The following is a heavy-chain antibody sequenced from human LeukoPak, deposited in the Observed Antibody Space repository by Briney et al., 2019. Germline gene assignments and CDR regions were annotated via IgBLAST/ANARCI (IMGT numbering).Heavy chain of an antibody. V-gene: IGHV1-69*06. CDR1: GGTFSSYA. J-gene: IGHJ5*02. CDR2: IIPIFGAA. CDR3: AEYIVGATNWFDP. D-gene: IGHD1-26*01. Sequence: SVKVSCKASGGTFSSYAISWVRQAPGQGLEWMGGIIPIFGAANYAQKFQGRVTITADKSTSTVYMELSSLRSEDTAVYYCAEYIVGATNWFDPWGQGTLVTVSS.